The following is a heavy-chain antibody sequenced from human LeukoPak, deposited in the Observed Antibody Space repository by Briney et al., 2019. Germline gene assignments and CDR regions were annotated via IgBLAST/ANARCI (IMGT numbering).Heavy chain of an antibody. J-gene: IGHJ3*02. V-gene: IGHV3-53*01. Sequence: GGSLRLSCAASGFTVSSNYMSWVRQAPGKGLEWVSVIYSGGSTYYGDPVEGRFTISRDNSKNTLYLQMNSLRAEDTAVYYCARSRTGYSSGWYYAFDIWGQGTMVTVSS. CDR2: IYSGGST. CDR1: GFTVSSNY. D-gene: IGHD6-19*01. CDR3: ARSRTGYSSGWYYAFDI.